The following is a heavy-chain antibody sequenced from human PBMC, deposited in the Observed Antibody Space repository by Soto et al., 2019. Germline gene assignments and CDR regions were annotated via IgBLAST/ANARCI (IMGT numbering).Heavy chain of an antibody. D-gene: IGHD1-26*01. CDR2: IYHSGST. Sequence: PSETLSLTCAVSGYSISSSNWWSWVRQPPGKGLEWIGEIYHSGSTNYNPSLKSRVTISVDKSKNQFSLKLSSVTAADTAVYYCARGLISGSHYSGGWYYFDSWGQGTQVTVSS. CDR3: ARGLISGSHYSGGWYYFDS. V-gene: IGHV4-4*02. J-gene: IGHJ4*02. CDR1: GYSISSSNW.